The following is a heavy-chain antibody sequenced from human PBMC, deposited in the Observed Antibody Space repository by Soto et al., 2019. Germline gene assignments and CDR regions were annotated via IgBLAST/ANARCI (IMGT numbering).Heavy chain of an antibody. D-gene: IGHD2-2*01. CDR1: GGSVSSGSYY. Sequence: PSETLSLTCTVSGGSVSSGSYYWSLIRQPPGKGLEWIGYIYYSGSTNYNPSLKSRVTISVDTSKNQFSLKLSSVTAADTAVYYCAEFFKVGDYYYGMDVWGQGTTVTVSS. CDR2: IYYSGST. V-gene: IGHV4-61*01. J-gene: IGHJ6*02. CDR3: AEFFKVGDYYYGMDV.